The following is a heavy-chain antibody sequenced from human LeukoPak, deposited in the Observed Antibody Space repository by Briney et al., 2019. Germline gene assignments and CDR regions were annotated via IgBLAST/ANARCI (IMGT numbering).Heavy chain of an antibody. Sequence: GGSLRLSCAASGFTFDDYAMHWVRQAPGKGLEWVSGISWNSGSIGYADSVKGRFTISRDNAKNSLYLQMNSLRAEDTALYYCAKDILGSIYCSSTSCYPRGYFDYWGQGTLVTVSS. J-gene: IGHJ4*02. CDR3: AKDILGSIYCSSTSCYPRGYFDY. CDR2: ISWNSGSI. D-gene: IGHD2-2*01. V-gene: IGHV3-9*01. CDR1: GFTFDDYA.